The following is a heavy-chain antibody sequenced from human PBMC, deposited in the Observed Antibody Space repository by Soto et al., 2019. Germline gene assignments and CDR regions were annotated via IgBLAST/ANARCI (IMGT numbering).Heavy chain of an antibody. CDR1: GFTFSSYG. J-gene: IGHJ4*02. D-gene: IGHD2-8*01. CDR3: AKGGDIALVLSRYFDY. Sequence: GGSLRLSCAASGFTFSSYGMHWVRQAPGKGLEWVAVISYDGSDIYYADSVKGRFIISRDNSRNTLYLQLNSPRTEDTAVYYCAKGGDIALVLSRYFDYWGQGTLVTVSS. CDR2: ISYDGSDI. V-gene: IGHV3-30*18.